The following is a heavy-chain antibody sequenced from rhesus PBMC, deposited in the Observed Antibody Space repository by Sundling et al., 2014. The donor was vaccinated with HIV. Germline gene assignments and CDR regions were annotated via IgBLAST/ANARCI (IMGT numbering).Heavy chain of an antibody. CDR2: IYGNSANT. CDR1: GGSISAYYY. CDR3: ARQYYYSGSYYSNTYWSDYYTGYYFDY. J-gene: IGHJ4*01. Sequence: QVKLQQWGEGLVKPSETLSLTCAVYGGSISAYYYWIWIRQPPGKGLEWIGYIYGNSANTNYNPSLKNRVTISKDTSENQFSLKLSSVTAADTAVYYCARQYYYSGSYYSNTYWSDYYTGYYFDYWGQGVLVTVSS. D-gene: IGHD3-16*01. V-gene: IGHV4-73*01.